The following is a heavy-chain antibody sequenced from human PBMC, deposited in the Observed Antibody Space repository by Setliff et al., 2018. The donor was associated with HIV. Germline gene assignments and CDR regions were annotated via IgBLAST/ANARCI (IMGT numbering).Heavy chain of an antibody. CDR3: ARDGYYYDGSAYSTFDY. CDR2: ISAYNGNT. D-gene: IGHD3-22*01. V-gene: IGHV1-18*01. CDR1: GYTFINYG. J-gene: IGHJ4*02. Sequence: ASVKVSCKASGYTFINYGISWVRQAPGQGLEWLGWISAYNGNTNYAQQLQGRVTMTTDTSTSTAYMELRSLRSDDTAVYYCARDGYYYDGSAYSTFDYWGQGTLVTVSS.